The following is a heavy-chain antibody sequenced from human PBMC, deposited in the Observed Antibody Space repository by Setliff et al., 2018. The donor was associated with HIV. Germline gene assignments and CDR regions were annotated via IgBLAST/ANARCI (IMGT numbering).Heavy chain of an antibody. J-gene: IGHJ1*01. CDR2: IYYNGRT. V-gene: IGHV4-31*03. Sequence: SETLSLTCTVSGGSISSGGYYWSWIRQHPGKGPKWIGYIYYNGRTYYNPSLKSRVSMSVDTSKDQVSLKLSSVTAADTAVYYCARSAAYDSSFQHWGQGTLVTVSS. CDR1: GGSISSGGYY. CDR3: ARSAAYDSSFQH. D-gene: IGHD3-22*01.